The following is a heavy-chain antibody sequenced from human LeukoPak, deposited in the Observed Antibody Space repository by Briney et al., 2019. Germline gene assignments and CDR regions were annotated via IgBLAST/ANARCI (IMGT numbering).Heavy chain of an antibody. CDR2: ISTSGGTI. D-gene: IGHD2-21*01. J-gene: IGHJ4*02. CDR1: GFTFSSSS. CDR3: ARHIPFDC. Sequence: GGSLRLSCAASGFTFSSSSMNWVRQAPEKGLEWVSYISTSGGTIYCADSVKGRFTISRDNAKNSLYLRMDSLRAEDTAVYYCARHIPFDCWGQGTLVTVSS. V-gene: IGHV3-48*01.